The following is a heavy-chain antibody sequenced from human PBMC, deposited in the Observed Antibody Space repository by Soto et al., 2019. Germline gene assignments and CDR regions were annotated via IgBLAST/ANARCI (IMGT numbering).Heavy chain of an antibody. CDR3: AREYSSSLVWFDP. CDR1: GYTFTGYY. J-gene: IGHJ5*02. D-gene: IGHD6-6*01. CDR2: INPNSGGT. V-gene: IGHV1-2*04. Sequence: ASVKVSCKASGYTFTGYYMHWMRQAPGQGLEWMGWINPNSGGTNYAQKFQGWVTMTRDTSISTAYMELSRLRSDDTAVYYCAREYSSSLVWFDPWGQGTLVTVSS.